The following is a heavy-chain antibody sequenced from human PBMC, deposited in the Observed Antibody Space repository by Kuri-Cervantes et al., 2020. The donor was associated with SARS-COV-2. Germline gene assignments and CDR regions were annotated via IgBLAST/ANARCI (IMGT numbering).Heavy chain of an antibody. CDR2: INPDGSYT. D-gene: IGHD3-3*01. CDR3: AKDYGWVVDFWSGVPSDGMDV. Sequence: GGSLRLSCAASGFTFSGHWIHWVRQAPGKGLVWVSRINPDGSYTNNADSVKGRFTLSRDNAKNMLFLQMNSLRAEDTAVYYCAKDYGWVVDFWSGVPSDGMDVWGQGTTVTVSS. J-gene: IGHJ6*02. V-gene: IGHV3-74*01. CDR1: GFTFSGHW.